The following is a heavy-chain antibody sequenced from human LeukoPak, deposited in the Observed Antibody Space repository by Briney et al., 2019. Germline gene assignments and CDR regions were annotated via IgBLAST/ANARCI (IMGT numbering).Heavy chain of an antibody. D-gene: IGHD3-3*01. CDR3: ARVGSSYDFWSGTRSYYYGMDV. CDR2: INHSGST. V-gene: IGHV4-34*01. CDR1: GGSFSGYY. J-gene: IGHJ6*02. Sequence: SETLSLTCAVYGGSFSGYYWSWIRQPPGKGLEWIGEINHSGSTNYIPSLKSRVTISVDTSKNQFSLKLSSVTAADTAVYYCARVGSSYDFWSGTRSYYYGMDVWGQGTTVTVSS.